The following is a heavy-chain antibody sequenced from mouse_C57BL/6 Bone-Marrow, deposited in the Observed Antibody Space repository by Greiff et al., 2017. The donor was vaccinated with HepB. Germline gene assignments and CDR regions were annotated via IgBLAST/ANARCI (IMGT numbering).Heavy chain of an antibody. CDR3: ARTGLRRGAWFAY. CDR2: INPGSGGT. CDR1: GYAFTNYL. D-gene: IGHD2-4*01. V-gene: IGHV1-54*01. Sequence: QVQLQQSGAELVRPGPSVKVSCKASGYAFTNYLIEWVKQRPGQGLEWIGVINPGSGGTNYNEKFKGKATLTADKSSSTAYMQLSSLTSEDSAVYFCARTGLRRGAWFAYWGQGTLVTVSA. J-gene: IGHJ3*01.